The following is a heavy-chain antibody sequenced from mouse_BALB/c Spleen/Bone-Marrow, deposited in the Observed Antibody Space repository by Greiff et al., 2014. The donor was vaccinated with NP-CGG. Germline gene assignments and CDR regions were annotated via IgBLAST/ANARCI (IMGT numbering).Heavy chain of an antibody. CDR3: TRRDYAMDY. V-gene: IGHV1-69*02. J-gene: IGHJ4*01. CDR2: IYPSDSYT. CDR1: GYTFTSYW. Sequence: QVQLQQSGAELVRPGASVELSCKASGYTFTSYWINWVKQRPGQGLEWIGNIYPSDSYTNYNQKFKDKATLTVGKSSSTAYMQLSSPTSEDSAVYYCTRRDYAMDYWGQGTSVTVSS.